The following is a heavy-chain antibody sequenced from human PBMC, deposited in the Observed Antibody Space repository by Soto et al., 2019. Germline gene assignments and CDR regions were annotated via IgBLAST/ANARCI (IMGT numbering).Heavy chain of an antibody. CDR3: ARGDRDGYNFVYYFDY. Sequence: SETLSLTCAVSGGSINSVGYSWSWIRPPPGKGLEWIGYVSHSGSTYYNPSLKSRVTISVDRSKNQFSLKLNSVTAADTAVYYCARGDRDGYNFVYYFDYWGQGTLVTVSS. J-gene: IGHJ4*02. CDR1: GGSINSVGYS. D-gene: IGHD5-12*01. V-gene: IGHV4-30-2*01. CDR2: VSHSGST.